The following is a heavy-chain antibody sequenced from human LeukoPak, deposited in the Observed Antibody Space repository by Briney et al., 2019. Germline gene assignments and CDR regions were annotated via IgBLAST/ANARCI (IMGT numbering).Heavy chain of an antibody. CDR1: GYTFTGYY. Sequence: ASVKVSCKASGYTFTGYYMHWVRQAPGQGLEWMGWINPNSGGTNYAQKFQGRVTMTRDTSISTAYMELSRLRSDDTAVYHCARDSRAGATGPGYFDYWGQGTLVTVSS. J-gene: IGHJ4*02. CDR3: ARDSRAGATGPGYFDY. CDR2: INPNSGGT. D-gene: IGHD2-2*01. V-gene: IGHV1-2*02.